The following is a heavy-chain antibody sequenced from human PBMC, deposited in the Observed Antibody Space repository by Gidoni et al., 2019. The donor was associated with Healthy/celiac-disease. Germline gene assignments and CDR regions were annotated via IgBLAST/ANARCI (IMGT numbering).Heavy chain of an antibody. V-gene: IGHV1-69*01. Sequence: QVQRVQSGAEVKKPGSPVQVACTASGGTFSSYAISWVRQAPGQGLEWMGGILPIFGTANYAQKFQVRVTITADASTSTAYMELSSLRSEYTAVYYCARAYRSGSYNFDYWGQGTLVTVSS. J-gene: IGHJ4*02. CDR1: GGTFSSYA. D-gene: IGHD1-26*01. CDR2: ILPIFGTA. CDR3: ARAYRSGSYNFDY.